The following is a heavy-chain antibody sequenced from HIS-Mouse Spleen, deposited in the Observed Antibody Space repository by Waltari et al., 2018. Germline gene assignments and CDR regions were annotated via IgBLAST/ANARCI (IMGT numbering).Heavy chain of an antibody. D-gene: IGHD2-21*01. J-gene: IGHJ6*02. CDR3: ASSYGYYYGMDV. V-gene: IGHV4-34*01. Sequence: QVQLQQWGAGLLKPSETLSLTCAVYGGSFSGYYRSGIRQPPGKGLEWIGEINHSGSTNYNPSLKSRVTISVDTSKNQFSLKLSSVTAADTAVYYCASSYGYYYGMDVWGQGTTVTVSS. CDR2: INHSGST. CDR1: GGSFSGYY.